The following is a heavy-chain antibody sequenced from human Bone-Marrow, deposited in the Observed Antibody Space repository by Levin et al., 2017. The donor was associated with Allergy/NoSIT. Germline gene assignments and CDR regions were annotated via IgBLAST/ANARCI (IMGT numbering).Heavy chain of an antibody. CDR2: IYYSGET. Sequence: SEILSLTCTVSGASITSDDYYWSWIRQHPGKGLEWIGYIYYSGETHYSPSLKSRVTISVATSKNQFSLRLRSVTAADTAVYFCARTDYDLSYFDFWGQGTLVTVPS. CDR3: ARTDYDLSYFDF. V-gene: IGHV4-31*02. D-gene: IGHD4-17*01. CDR1: GASITSDDYY. J-gene: IGHJ4*02.